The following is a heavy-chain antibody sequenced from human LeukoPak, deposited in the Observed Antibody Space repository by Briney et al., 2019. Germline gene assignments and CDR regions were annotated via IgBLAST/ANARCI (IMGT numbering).Heavy chain of an antibody. V-gene: IGHV4-39*01. D-gene: IGHD7-27*01. CDR2: IYYSGST. CDR1: GGSISSSSYY. Sequence: SETLSLTCTVYGGSISSSSYYWGWIRQPPGKGLEWIGSIYYSGSTYYNPSLKSRVTISVDTSKNQFSLKLSSVTAADTAVCYCARRTGDKEGRFDPWGQGTLVTVSS. J-gene: IGHJ5*02. CDR3: ARRTGDKEGRFDP.